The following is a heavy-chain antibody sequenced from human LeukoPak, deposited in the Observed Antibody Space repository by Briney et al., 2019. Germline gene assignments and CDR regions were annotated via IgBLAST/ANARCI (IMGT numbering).Heavy chain of an antibody. V-gene: IGHV3-74*01. Sequence: GGSLRLSCAASGFTFSSYWMHWVRQAPGKGLVWVSRINSDETSTGYADSVKGRFTISRDNAQKTLYLQMNSLRAEDTAVYYCATSTYCSGGSCYSRTFQYWGQGTLVTVSS. CDR2: INSDETST. D-gene: IGHD2-15*01. J-gene: IGHJ4*02. CDR1: GFTFSSYW. CDR3: ATSTYCSGGSCYSRTFQY.